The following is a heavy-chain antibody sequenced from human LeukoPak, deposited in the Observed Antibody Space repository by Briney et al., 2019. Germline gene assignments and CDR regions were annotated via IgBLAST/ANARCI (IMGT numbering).Heavy chain of an antibody. Sequence: PSETLSLTCAVSGGSISSSNWWSWVRQPPGKGLEWIGEIYHSGSTNYNPSLKSRVTISVDKSKNQFSLKLSSVTAADTAVYYCARDGVRYCSSTSCDKSDYWGQGTLVTVSS. V-gene: IGHV4-4*02. J-gene: IGHJ4*02. CDR1: GGSISSSNW. CDR2: IYHSGST. D-gene: IGHD2-2*02. CDR3: ARDGVRYCSSTSCDKSDY.